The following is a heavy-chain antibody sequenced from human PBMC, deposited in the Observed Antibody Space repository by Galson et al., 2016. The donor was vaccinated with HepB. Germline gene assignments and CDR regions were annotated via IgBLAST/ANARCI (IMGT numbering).Heavy chain of an antibody. CDR2: IVPAFGTP. CDR1: GGTFSSHA. J-gene: IGHJ4*02. V-gene: IGHV1-69*13. CDR3: AILEWSATLDF. Sequence: SVKVSCKASGGTFSSHAISWVRQAPGQGLEWMGGIVPAFGTPNYAQKFQHKVMISADESTSTAYMKLSSLRSEDTAVYYCAILEWSATLDFWGQGTLVTVSS. D-gene: IGHD3-3*01.